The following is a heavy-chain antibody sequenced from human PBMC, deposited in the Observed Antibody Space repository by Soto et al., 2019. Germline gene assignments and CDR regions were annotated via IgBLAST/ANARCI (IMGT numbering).Heavy chain of an antibody. CDR1: GFTFDDYA. CDR2: ISWDGGST. V-gene: IGHV3-43D*03. Sequence: GGSLRLSCAASGFTFDDYAMHWVRQAPGKGLEWVSLISWDGGSTYYADSVKGRFTISRDNSKNSLYLQMNRLRAEDTDLYYCAKDLRSGKVVIPSRAFDIWGQGTMVTVSS. CDR3: AKDLRSGKVVIPSRAFDI. J-gene: IGHJ3*02. D-gene: IGHD3-22*01.